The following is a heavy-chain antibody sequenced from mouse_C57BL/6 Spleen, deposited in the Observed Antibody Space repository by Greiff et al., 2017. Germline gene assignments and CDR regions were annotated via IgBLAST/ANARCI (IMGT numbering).Heavy chain of an antibody. CDR2: IDPETGGT. D-gene: IGHD1-1*01. V-gene: IGHV1-15*01. CDR3: TRFYYGSSYYAMDY. CDR1: GYTFTDYE. J-gene: IGHJ4*01. Sequence: QVQLQQSGAELVRPGASVTLSCKASGYTFTDYEMHWVKQTPVHGLEWIGAIDPETGGTDYNQKFKGKAILTADKSSSTAYMELRSLTSEDSAVYYCTRFYYGSSYYAMDYWGQGTSVTVSS.